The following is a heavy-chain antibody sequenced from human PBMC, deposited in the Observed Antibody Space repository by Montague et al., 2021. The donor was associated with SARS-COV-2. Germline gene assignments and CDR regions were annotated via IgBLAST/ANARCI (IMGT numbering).Heavy chain of an antibody. V-gene: IGHV4-39*01. CDR2: IYYSGKS. J-gene: IGHJ3*01. CDR3: ARTQPYYDLLTGNPFDV. CDR1: GGSVSSGTYY. Sequence: SETLSLTCTVSGGSVSSGTYYWGWIRQPPGKGLEWIGSIYYSGKSDYNPSLKSRATIFVDTSKNQFSLQLSSVTAADTAVYYCARTQPYYDLLTGNPFDVWGQGTRVTVSS. D-gene: IGHD3-9*01.